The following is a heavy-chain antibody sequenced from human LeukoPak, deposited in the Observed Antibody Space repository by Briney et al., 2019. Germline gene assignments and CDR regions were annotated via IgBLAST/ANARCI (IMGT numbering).Heavy chain of an antibody. CDR1: GFTFSSSG. V-gene: IGHV3-30*02. D-gene: IGHD4-17*01. J-gene: IGHJ4*02. Sequence: GGSLRLSCAASGFTFSSSGMHWVRQGPGKGLEWVAFIRYDGSKKYYADSVKGRFTISRDNSKNTMYMQMSSLRAEDTAVYYCAKDNYDYGDYAGGDDWGQGTLVTVSS. CDR2: IRYDGSKK. CDR3: AKDNYDYGDYAGGDD.